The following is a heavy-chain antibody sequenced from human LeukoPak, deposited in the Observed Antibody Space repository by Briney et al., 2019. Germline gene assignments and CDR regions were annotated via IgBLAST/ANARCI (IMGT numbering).Heavy chain of an antibody. CDR2: IYHGGST. V-gene: IGHV4-4*02. CDR1: GGSIISSYW. J-gene: IGHJ4*02. CDR3: ARVFGSSSWYYDY. D-gene: IGHD6-13*01. Sequence: PSGTPSLTCAVSGGSIISSYWWSWVRQSPGKGLEWIGEIYHGGSTNYNPSLKSRVTISVDKSKSQFSLKLSSVTAADTAVYYCARVFGSSSWYYDYWGQGTLVTVSS.